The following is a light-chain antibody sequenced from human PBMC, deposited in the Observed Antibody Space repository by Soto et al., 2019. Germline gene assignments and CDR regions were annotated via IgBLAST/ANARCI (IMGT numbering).Light chain of an antibody. CDR1: RSVSSRY. CDR2: GAS. CDR3: QRYNNWPLT. J-gene: IGKJ4*01. V-gene: IGKV3-20*01. Sequence: EIVLTQSPGTLSLSPGERATLSCRASRSVSSRYLAWYQQKPGQAPRLLIYGASSRATGIPDRFSGSGSGTDFTLTISRLEPEDFALYYCQRYNNWPLTFGGGTKVEIK.